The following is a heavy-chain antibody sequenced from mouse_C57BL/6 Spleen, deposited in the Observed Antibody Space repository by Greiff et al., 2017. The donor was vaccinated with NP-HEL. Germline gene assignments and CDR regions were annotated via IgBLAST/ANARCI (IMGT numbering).Heavy chain of an antibody. V-gene: IGHV1-50*01. J-gene: IGHJ4*01. D-gene: IGHD2-4*01. CDR3: ARFRKNYDYDRGHAMDY. CDR2: IDPSDSYT. Sequence: QVQLQQPGAELVKPGASVKLSCKASGYTFTSYWMQWVKQRPGQGLEWIGEIDPSDSYTNYNQKFKGKATLTVDTSSSTAYMQLSSLTSEDSAVYYCARFRKNYDYDRGHAMDYWGQGTSVTVSS. CDR1: GYTFTSYW.